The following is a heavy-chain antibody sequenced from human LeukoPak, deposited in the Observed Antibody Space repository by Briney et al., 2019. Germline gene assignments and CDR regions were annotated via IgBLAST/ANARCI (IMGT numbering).Heavy chain of an antibody. Sequence: GGSLRLSCAASGFTVSSNYMSWVRQAPGKGLEWVSLLYTCGSTYYADSVKGRFTISRDSSKNTLYLQMNDLRGEDTAVYYCAGTTKYYFDYWGQGALVTVSP. J-gene: IGHJ4*02. CDR1: GFTVSSNY. D-gene: IGHD1-26*01. CDR2: LYTCGST. V-gene: IGHV3-66*01. CDR3: AGTTKYYFDY.